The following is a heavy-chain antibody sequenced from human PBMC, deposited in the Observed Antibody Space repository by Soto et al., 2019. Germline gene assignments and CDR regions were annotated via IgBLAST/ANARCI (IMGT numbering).Heavy chain of an antibody. D-gene: IGHD4-4*01. Sequence: SETLSLTCTVSGGSISSYYWSWIRQPPGKGLEWIGYIYYSGSTNYNPSLKSRVTISVDTSKNQFSLKLSSVTAADTAVYYCARDLVTTFYYGMDVWGQGTTVTVSS. V-gene: IGHV4-59*01. CDR3: ARDLVTTFYYGMDV. CDR1: GGSISSYY. CDR2: IYYSGST. J-gene: IGHJ6*02.